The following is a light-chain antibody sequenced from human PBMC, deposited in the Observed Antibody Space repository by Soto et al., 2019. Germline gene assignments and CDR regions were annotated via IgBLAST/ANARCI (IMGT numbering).Light chain of an antibody. J-gene: IGKJ3*01. V-gene: IGKV1-9*01. CDR3: QQLNSYPRT. Sequence: IQLTQYPSSLSASVGDRVTITCRASQGISSYLAWYQQKPGNAPKLLIYVASTLQSGVPSRFSGSGSGTDFTLTISSLQPEDFATYHCQQLNSYPRTFGPGTNVAIK. CDR1: QGISSY. CDR2: VAS.